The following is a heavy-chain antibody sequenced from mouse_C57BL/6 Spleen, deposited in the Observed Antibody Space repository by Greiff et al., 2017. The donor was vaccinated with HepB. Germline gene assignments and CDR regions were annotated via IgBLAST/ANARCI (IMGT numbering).Heavy chain of an antibody. CDR1: GYTFTSYW. Sequence: QVQLQQPGAELVKPGASVKLSCKASGYTFTSYWMHWVKQRPGQGLEWIGMIHPNSGSTNYNEKFKSKATLTVDKSSSKAYMQLSSLTSEDSAVYYCARPSYDYDEGFAYWGQGTLVTVSA. CDR2: IHPNSGST. J-gene: IGHJ3*01. V-gene: IGHV1-64*01. CDR3: ARPSYDYDEGFAY. D-gene: IGHD2-4*01.